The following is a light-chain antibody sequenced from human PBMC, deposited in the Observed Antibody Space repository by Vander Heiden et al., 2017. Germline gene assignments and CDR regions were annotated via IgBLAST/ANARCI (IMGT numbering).Light chain of an antibody. CDR2: AAS. CDR1: QSISSY. CDR3: QQSYSTPPT. Sequence: QSPSSLSASVGDRVTITCRASQSISSYLNWYQQKPGKAPKLLIYAASSLQSGVPSRFSGSGSGIDFTHTISSLQPEDFATYYCQQSYSTPPTFGQGTKVEIK. V-gene: IGKV1-39*01. J-gene: IGKJ1*01.